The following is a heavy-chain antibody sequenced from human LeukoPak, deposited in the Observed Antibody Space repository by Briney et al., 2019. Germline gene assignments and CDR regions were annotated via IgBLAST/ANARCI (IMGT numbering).Heavy chain of an antibody. CDR2: LDSGTRT. CDR3: ARTIVGATNDAFDI. D-gene: IGHD1-26*01. V-gene: IGHV3-53*01. Sequence: GGSLRLSCVGSGFSVSSNYMSWVRQAPGKGLEWVSVLDSGTRTYYADSVKGRFTISRDNSKNTLYLQMNSLRAEDTAVYYCARTIVGATNDAFDIWGQGTMVTLSS. CDR1: GFSVSSNY. J-gene: IGHJ3*02.